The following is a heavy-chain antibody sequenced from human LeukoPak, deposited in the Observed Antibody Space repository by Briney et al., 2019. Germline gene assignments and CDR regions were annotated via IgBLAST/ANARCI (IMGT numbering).Heavy chain of an antibody. CDR1: GGSISSSSYY. Sequence: PSETLSLTCTVSGGSISSSSYYWGWIRQPPGKGLEWIGSIYYSGSTYYNPSLKSRVTISVDTSKNQFSLKLSSVTAADTAVYYCARFPYLGELIFGIVFGERSYYFDYWGQGTLVTVSS. D-gene: IGHD3-10*02. V-gene: IGHV4-39*01. CDR2: IYYSGST. J-gene: IGHJ4*02. CDR3: ARFPYLGELIFGIVFGERSYYFDY.